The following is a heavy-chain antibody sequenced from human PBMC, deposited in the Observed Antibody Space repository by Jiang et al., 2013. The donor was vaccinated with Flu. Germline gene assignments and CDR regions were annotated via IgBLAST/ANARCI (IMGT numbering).Heavy chain of an antibody. V-gene: IGHV3-21*01. CDR2: ISSSSSYI. CDR3: ARDPWGCSGGSCSPYYFDY. Sequence: LVKPGGSLRLSCAASGFTFSSYSMNWVRQAPGKGMEWVSSISSSSSYIYYADSVKGRFTISRDNAKNSLYLQMNSLRAEDTAVYYCARDPWGCSGGSCSPYYFDYWGQGTLVTVSS. D-gene: IGHD2-15*01. CDR1: GFTFSSYS. J-gene: IGHJ4*02.